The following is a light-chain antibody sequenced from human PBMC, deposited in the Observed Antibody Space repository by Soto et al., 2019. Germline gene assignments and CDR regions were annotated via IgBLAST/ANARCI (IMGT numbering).Light chain of an antibody. CDR3: QSYDSSLSGVV. Sequence: QSVLTQPPSVSGAQGQRVTISCTGSSSNIGAGYDVHWYQQLPGTAPKLLIYGNSNRPSGVPDRFSGSKSGTSASVAITGLQAEDEADYCCQSYDSSLSGVVFGGGTKVTVL. V-gene: IGLV1-40*01. CDR2: GNS. J-gene: IGLJ3*02. CDR1: SSNIGAGYD.